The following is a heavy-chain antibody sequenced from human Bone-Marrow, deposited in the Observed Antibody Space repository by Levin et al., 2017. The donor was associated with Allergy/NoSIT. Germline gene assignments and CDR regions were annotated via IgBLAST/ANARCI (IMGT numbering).Heavy chain of an antibody. J-gene: IGHJ4*02. Sequence: SQTLSLTCIVSGDAINSYFWSWLRQSPERGLEWIGYAYYTGNTNYNPSLESRVTISVDTSKTQFSLKLTSVTAADTAVYYCARGYDFWSGFFEYWGPGIAVTVSS. CDR2: AYYTGNT. CDR3: ARGYDFWSGFFEY. V-gene: IGHV4-59*01. D-gene: IGHD3-3*01. CDR1: GDAINSYF.